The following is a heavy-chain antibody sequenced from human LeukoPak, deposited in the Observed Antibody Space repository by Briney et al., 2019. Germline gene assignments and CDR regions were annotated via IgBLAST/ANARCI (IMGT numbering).Heavy chain of an antibody. Sequence: PGGSLRLSCAASGFTFSSYWMHWVPHAPGKGLLWVSRINSDGSSTSYADSVKGRFTISRDNAKNTLYLQMNSLRAEDTAVYYCASEKYYYDSSGYYGDYWGQGTLVTVSS. CDR3: ASEKYYYDSSGYYGDY. V-gene: IGHV3-74*01. J-gene: IGHJ4*02. D-gene: IGHD3-22*01. CDR1: GFTFSSYW. CDR2: INSDGSST.